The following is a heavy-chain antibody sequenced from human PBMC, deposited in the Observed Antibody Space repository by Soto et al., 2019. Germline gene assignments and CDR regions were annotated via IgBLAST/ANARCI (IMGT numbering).Heavy chain of an antibody. CDR1: GFTFSSYA. Sequence: PGGSLRLSCAASGFTFSSYAMHWVRQAPGKGLEWVALISYDGSDKDHADSVKGRFTISRDNSRNTLFLQMNSLRAEDTAVYYCARDYYKYYDSSGYYRSPAYWGQGTLVTV. J-gene: IGHJ4*02. CDR2: ISYDGSDK. D-gene: IGHD3-22*01. V-gene: IGHV3-30-3*01. CDR3: ARDYYKYYDSSGYYRSPAY.